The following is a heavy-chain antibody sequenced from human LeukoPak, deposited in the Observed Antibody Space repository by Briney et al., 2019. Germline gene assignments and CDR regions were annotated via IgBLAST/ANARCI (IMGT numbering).Heavy chain of an antibody. CDR3: AKDPSIAVAGTIDPGGY. V-gene: IGHV3-30*02. CDR2: IRYDGSNK. D-gene: IGHD6-19*01. CDR1: GFTFSSYG. Sequence: GGSLRLSYAASGFTFSSYGMHWVRQAPGKGLEWVAFIRYDGSNKYYADSVKGRFTISRDNSKNTLYLQMNSLRAEDTAVYYCAKDPSIAVAGTIDPGGYWGQGTLVTVSS. J-gene: IGHJ4*02.